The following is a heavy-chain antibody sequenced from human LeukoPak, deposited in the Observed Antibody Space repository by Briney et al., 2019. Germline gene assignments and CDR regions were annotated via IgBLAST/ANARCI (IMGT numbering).Heavy chain of an antibody. CDR1: GYTFTNYG. CDR2: ISAYNDDT. D-gene: IGHD1-1*01. J-gene: IGHJ6*03. CDR3: ARVQYNWNDVNYYYYMDV. V-gene: IGHV1-18*01. Sequence: ASVKVSCKASGYTFTNYGLSWVRQAPGQGLEWMGWISAYNDDTNYAQKFQGRVTVTTDTSTSTAYMELSSLRSEDTAVYYCARVQYNWNDVNYYYYMDVWGKGTTVTVSS.